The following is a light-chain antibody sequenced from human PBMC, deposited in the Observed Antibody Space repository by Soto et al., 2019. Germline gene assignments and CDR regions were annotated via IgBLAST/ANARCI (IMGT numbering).Light chain of an antibody. Sequence: DIQMTQSPSSLSASVGDRLTITCRASQSISTYLNWYQQKPGEAPKLLISTASNSHSGVPSRFTGSGSGTDFTLTISSLQPDDFATYYCQQSHSTPRTFGPGTRVDF. CDR1: QSISTY. V-gene: IGKV1-39*01. J-gene: IGKJ3*01. CDR2: TAS. CDR3: QQSHSTPRT.